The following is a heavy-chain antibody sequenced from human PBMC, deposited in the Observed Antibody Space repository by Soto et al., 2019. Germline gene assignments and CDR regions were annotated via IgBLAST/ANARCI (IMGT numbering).Heavy chain of an antibody. CDR3: ASTLTQDAFDI. V-gene: IGHV4-30-4*01. CDR2: IYYSGST. D-gene: IGHD7-27*01. J-gene: IGHJ3*02. CDR1: GGSISSGDYY. Sequence: SETLSLTCTVSGGSISSGDYYWSWIRQPPGKGLEWIGYIYYSGSTYYNPSLKSRVTISVDTSKNQFSLKLSSVTAADTDVYYCASTLTQDAFDIWGQGTMVTVSS.